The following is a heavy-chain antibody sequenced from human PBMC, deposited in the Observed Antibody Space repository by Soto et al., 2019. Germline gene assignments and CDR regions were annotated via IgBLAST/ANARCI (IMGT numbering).Heavy chain of an antibody. CDR2: ISDDGSYK. J-gene: IGHJ6*02. V-gene: IGHV3-30*18. CDR1: GFTFSSYG. Sequence: QVQLVESGGGVVQPGRSLRLSCAASGFTFSSYGIHWVRQAPGKGLEWVAVISDDGSYKYYADSVKGRFTISRDNSKNTLYLQMNSLRVEDTAVYHCAKDRYSGLYQSDYGLDVWGQGTTVTVSS. D-gene: IGHD1-26*01. CDR3: AKDRYSGLYQSDYGLDV.